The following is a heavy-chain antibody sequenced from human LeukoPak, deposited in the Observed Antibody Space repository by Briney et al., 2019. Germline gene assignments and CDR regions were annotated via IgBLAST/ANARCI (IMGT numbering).Heavy chain of an antibody. CDR3: GRVRINTDRRSYYYSYDY. CDR2: ISVRSNYR. Sequence: PGGSLTLSCAASGDTLIDVIVNWGRQAPGKGLEWVSSISVRSNYRYYADSVRGRFTISRDDARDSLFLQMNTLRAEDTAWCCFGRVRINTDRRSYYYSYDYWGQGTLVTVSS. V-gene: IGHV3-21*01. D-gene: IGHD5-12*01. CDR1: GDTLIDVI. J-gene: IGHJ4*02.